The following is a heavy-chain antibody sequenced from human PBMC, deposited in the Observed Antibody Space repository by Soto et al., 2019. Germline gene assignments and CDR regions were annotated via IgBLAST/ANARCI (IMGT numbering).Heavy chain of an antibody. J-gene: IGHJ4*02. CDR2: ISSSSSYI. CDR3: ARGQLGGYFAS. CDR1: GFTFSSYS. Sequence: EVQLVESGGGLVKPGGSLRLSCAASGFTFSSYSMNWVRQAPGKGLEWVSSISSSSSYIYYADSVKGRFTISRDNAKNSLDQEMNGLKPEDTAGYASARGQLGGYFASWGQGPVFPFSS. D-gene: IGHD3-16*01. V-gene: IGHV3-21*01.